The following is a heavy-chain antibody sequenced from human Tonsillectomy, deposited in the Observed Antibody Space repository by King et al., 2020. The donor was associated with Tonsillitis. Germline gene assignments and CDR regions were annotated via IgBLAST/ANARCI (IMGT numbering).Heavy chain of an antibody. CDR1: DYSISSGYF. Sequence: VQLQESGPGLVKPSETLSLTCTVSDYSISSGYFWGWIRQPPGKGLEWIGSIYHRGSTYYNPSLKSRVTISVDKSKNQFSLKLSSVTAADTAVYYCARDQRGGDVPHFMRWHWFDPWGQGTLVTVSS. J-gene: IGHJ5*02. V-gene: IGHV4-38-2*02. CDR3: ARDQRGGDVPHFMRWHWFDP. D-gene: IGHD2-21*02. CDR2: IYHRGST.